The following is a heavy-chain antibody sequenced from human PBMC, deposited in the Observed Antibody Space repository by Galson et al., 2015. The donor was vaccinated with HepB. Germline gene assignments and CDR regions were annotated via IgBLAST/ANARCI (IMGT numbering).Heavy chain of an antibody. CDR3: ARTRWMGAAAGTLGDDAFDT. Sequence: VKVSCKASGGTFSSYAISWVRQAPGQGLEWMGGIIPIFGTANYAQKFQGRVTITADESTSTAYMELSSLRSEDTAVYYCARTRWMGAAAGTLGDDAFDTWGQGTMVTVSS. CDR1: GGTFSSYA. CDR2: IIPIFGTA. J-gene: IGHJ3*02. V-gene: IGHV1-69*13. D-gene: IGHD6-13*01.